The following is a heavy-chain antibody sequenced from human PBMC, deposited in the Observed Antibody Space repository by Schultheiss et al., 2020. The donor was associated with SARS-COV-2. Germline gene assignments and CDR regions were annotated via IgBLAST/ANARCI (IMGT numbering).Heavy chain of an antibody. Sequence: GGSLRLSCAASGFTFSSYGMHWVRQAPGKGLEWVSAISGSGGSTYYADSVKGRFTISRDNSKNTLYLQMNSLRAEDTAVYYCAREGRVDTAMGPLGRRYYYYGMDVWGQGTTVTVSS. D-gene: IGHD5-18*01. CDR3: AREGRVDTAMGPLGRRYYYYGMDV. V-gene: IGHV3-23*01. J-gene: IGHJ6*02. CDR1: GFTFSSYG. CDR2: ISGSGGST.